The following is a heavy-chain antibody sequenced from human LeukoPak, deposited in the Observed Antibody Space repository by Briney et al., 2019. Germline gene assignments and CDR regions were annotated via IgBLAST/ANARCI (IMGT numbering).Heavy chain of an antibody. Sequence: PSETLSLTCTVSSGSISSYYWSWIRQPPGKGLEWIGYIYYTGSTNYNPSLKSRVTISVDTSKNQFSLKLSSVTAADTAVYSCARSYCRGGSCYLFDSWGQGTLVTVSS. J-gene: IGHJ4*02. CDR3: ARSYCRGGSCYLFDS. CDR2: IYYTGST. D-gene: IGHD2-15*01. V-gene: IGHV4-59*08. CDR1: SGSISSYY.